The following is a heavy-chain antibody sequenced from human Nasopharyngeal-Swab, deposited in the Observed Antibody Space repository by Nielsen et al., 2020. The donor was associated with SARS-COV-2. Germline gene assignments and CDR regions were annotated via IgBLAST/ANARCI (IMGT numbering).Heavy chain of an antibody. CDR3: ARGGLGVYDSSGYYYLTY. V-gene: IGHV4-59*01. Sequence: WIRQPPGKGLEWIGYIYYSGSTSYNPSLKSRVTISVDTSKNQFSLKLSSVTAADTAVYYCARGGLGVYDSSGYYYLTYWGQGTLVTVSS. D-gene: IGHD3-22*01. J-gene: IGHJ4*02. CDR2: IYYSGST.